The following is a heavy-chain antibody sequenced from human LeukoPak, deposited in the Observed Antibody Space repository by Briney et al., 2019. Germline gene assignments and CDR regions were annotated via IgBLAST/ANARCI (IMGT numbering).Heavy chain of an antibody. CDR2: ISSSSSYI. V-gene: IGHV3-21*04. J-gene: IGHJ4*02. CDR1: GFTFSSYS. Sequence: GGSLRLSCVASGFTFSSYSMNWVRQAPGKGLEWVSSISSSSSYIYYADSVKGRFTISRDNSKNTLYLQMNSLRAEDTAVYYCAKDGGYYYDSSGYLPVYFDYWGQGTLVTVSS. CDR3: AKDGGYYYDSSGYLPVYFDY. D-gene: IGHD3-22*01.